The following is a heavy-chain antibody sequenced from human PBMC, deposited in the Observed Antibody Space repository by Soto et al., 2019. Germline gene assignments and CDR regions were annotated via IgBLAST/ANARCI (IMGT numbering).Heavy chain of an antibody. V-gene: IGHV4-34*01. D-gene: IGHD2-2*02. Sequence: QVQLQQWGAGLLKPSETLSLTCAVYGGSFSGYYWSWIRQPPGKGLEWIGEINHSGSTNYNPSLKSRVTISVDTSKNQSSLKLSSVTAADTAVYYCARGPIVVVPAAIGFLYYYYGMDVWGQGTTVTVSS. CDR2: INHSGST. CDR3: ARGPIVVVPAAIGFLYYYYGMDV. J-gene: IGHJ6*02. CDR1: GGSFSGYY.